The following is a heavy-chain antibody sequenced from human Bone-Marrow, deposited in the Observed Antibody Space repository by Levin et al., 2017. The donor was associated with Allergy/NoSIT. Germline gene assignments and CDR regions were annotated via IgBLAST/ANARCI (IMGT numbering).Heavy chain of an antibody. CDR2: IDPSDSYT. CDR3: ARQSYYHAFDI. D-gene: IGHD3-10*01. CDR1: GYTFTNYW. V-gene: IGHV5-10-1*01. Sequence: GGSLRLSCKGSGYTFTNYWITWVRQTPGKGLEWMGRIDPSDSYTNYSPSFQGHVTISADRSITTAYLQWSSLKASDTAMYYCARQSYYHAFDIWGQATMVSVSS. J-gene: IGHJ3*02.